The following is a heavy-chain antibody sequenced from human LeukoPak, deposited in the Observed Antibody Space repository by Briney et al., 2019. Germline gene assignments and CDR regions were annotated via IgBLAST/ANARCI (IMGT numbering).Heavy chain of an antibody. Sequence: GAAVNVCCKASGYTFTGYYIQWMRQAPGQGLGWMGWISAYNGNTNYAQKFQGRVTMTTDTSTTTAYLELRSLRPDDTAVYYCARGVRQWLSLDAFDIWGLGKMVTVCS. V-gene: IGHV1-18*04. J-gene: IGHJ3*02. CDR1: GYTFTGYY. CDR3: ARGVRQWLSLDAFDI. D-gene: IGHD6-19*01. CDR2: ISAYNGNT.